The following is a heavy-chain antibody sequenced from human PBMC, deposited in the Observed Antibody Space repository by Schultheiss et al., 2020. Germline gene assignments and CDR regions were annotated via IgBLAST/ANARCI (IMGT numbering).Heavy chain of an antibody. CDR3: AKESVVTPYYFDS. Sequence: SETLSLTCTVSGGSISSGRYYWSWIRQPAGRGLEWFGRISAFGGTNYNPSLKSRVTISLDTSRNQFSLKLNSVTAADTAVYYCAKESVVTPYYFDSWGRGTLVTVSS. CDR2: ISAFGGT. D-gene: IGHD4-23*01. J-gene: IGHJ4*01. CDR1: GGSISSGRYY. V-gene: IGHV4-61*02.